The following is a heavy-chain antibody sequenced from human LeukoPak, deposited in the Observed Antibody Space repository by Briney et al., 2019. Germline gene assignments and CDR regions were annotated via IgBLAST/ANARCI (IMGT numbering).Heavy chain of an antibody. J-gene: IGHJ4*02. CDR1: GFTFSSYS. Sequence: PGGSLRLSCAASGFTFSSYSMNWVRQAPGKGLEWVSYISSSSSTIYYADSVKGRFTISRDNAKNSLYLQMNSLRTEDTAVYYCARDGTTVFGVVIIRGRHFDYWGQGTLVTVSS. CDR2: ISSSSSTI. CDR3: ARDGTTVFGVVIIRGRHFDY. D-gene: IGHD3-3*01. V-gene: IGHV3-48*01.